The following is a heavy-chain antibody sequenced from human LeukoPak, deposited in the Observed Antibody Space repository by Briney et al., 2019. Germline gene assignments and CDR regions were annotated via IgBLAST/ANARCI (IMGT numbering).Heavy chain of an antibody. D-gene: IGHD6-13*01. CDR3: ARDRIAAAGTYYYYMDV. CDR1: GYTFTSYY. V-gene: IGHV1-46*01. CDR2: INPSGGST. Sequence: ASVKVSCKASGYTFTSYYMHWVRQAPGQGLEWMGIINPSGGSTSYAQKFQGRVTMTRDTSTSTVYMELSSLRSEDTAVYYCARDRIAAAGTYYYYMDVWGKGTTVTISS. J-gene: IGHJ6*03.